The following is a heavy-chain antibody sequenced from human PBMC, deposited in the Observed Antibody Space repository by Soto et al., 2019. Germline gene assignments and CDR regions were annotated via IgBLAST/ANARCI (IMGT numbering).Heavy chain of an antibody. CDR1: GGTFNNYV. CDR3: AGRCDGTNCLAHFDY. CDR2: IIPIFGTP. D-gene: IGHD2-2*01. Sequence: QVQLVQSGAEVKKPGSSVKVSCRASGGTFNNYVINWVRQAPGQGLEWMAGIIPIFGTPNYAQKFQGRVTITADKSTGTAYVELNSLRSEDTAVYYCAGRCDGTNCLAHFDYWGQGTLVTVSS. J-gene: IGHJ4*02. V-gene: IGHV1-69*06.